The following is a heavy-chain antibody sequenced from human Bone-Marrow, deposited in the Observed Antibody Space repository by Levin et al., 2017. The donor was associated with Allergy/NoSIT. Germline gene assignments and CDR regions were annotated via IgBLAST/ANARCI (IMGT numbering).Heavy chain of an antibody. CDR1: GGSISSYY. Sequence: SQTLSLTCTVSGGSISSYYWSWIRQPPGKGLEWIGYIYYSGSTNYNPSLKSRVTISVDTSKNQFSLKLSSVTAADTAVYCCAGGDSGCDLPGYWGQGTLVTVSS. D-gene: IGHD5-12*01. CDR3: AGGDSGCDLPGY. CDR2: IYYSGST. J-gene: IGHJ4*02. V-gene: IGHV4-59*01.